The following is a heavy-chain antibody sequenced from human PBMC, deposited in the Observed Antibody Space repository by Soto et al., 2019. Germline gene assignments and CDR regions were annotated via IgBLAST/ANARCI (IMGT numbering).Heavy chain of an antibody. J-gene: IGHJ3*02. CDR2: IYYSGST. CDR1: GGSISSGDYY. V-gene: IGHV4-30-4*01. CDR3: ARKGWPDVFDI. Sequence: QVQLQESGPGLVKPSQTLSLTCTVSGGSISSGDYYWRWIRQPPGKGLEWIGYIYYSGSTYYKSSLKSRVIISIDTSKNQFSLKLSSVTAADTAVYYCARKGWPDVFDIWGQGAMVTVSS.